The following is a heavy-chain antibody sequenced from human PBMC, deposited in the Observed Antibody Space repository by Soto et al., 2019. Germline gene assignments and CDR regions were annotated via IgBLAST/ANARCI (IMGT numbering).Heavy chain of an antibody. J-gene: IGHJ1*01. CDR1: GYTFTSYA. CDR2: INAGNGNT. CDR3: ARGAPVPAANKGYMH. V-gene: IGHV1-3*01. D-gene: IGHD2-2*01. Sequence: ASVRVSCKASGYTFTSYAMHWVRQAPGQRLEWMGWINAGNGNTKYSQKFQGRVTITRDTSASTAYMELSSLRSEDTAVYYCARGAPVPAANKGYMHWGQGTLVNVSS.